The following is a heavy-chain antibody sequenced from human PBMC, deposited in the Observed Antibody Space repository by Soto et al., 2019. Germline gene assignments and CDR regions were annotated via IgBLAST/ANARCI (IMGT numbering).Heavy chain of an antibody. D-gene: IGHD1-1*01. CDR1: GFPFSTYG. CDR2: IWNDGSNK. J-gene: IGHJ3*02. Sequence: QVQLVESGGGVVQPGRSLRLSCVASGFPFSTYGMHWVRQAPGKGLEWVAMIWNDGSNKYYTDSMKDRFTISRDNSRNTLYLQMNSLRDDDSAVYYCATELNDMKAFHIWGQGTIVTVSS. V-gene: IGHV3-33*03. CDR3: ATELNDMKAFHI.